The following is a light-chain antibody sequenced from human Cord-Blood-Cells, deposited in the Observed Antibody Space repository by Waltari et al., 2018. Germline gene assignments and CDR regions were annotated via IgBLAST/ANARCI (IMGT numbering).Light chain of an antibody. Sequence: DIQMTQSPYTLSASVGDRVTITCRASQSISSWLAWYQQKPGKAPKLLIYDASSLESGVPSRFSGSGSGTEFTLTISSLQPDDFATYYCQNNGWTFGQGTKVEIK. CDR3: QNNGWT. CDR1: QSISSW. CDR2: DAS. V-gene: IGKV1-5*01. J-gene: IGKJ1*01.